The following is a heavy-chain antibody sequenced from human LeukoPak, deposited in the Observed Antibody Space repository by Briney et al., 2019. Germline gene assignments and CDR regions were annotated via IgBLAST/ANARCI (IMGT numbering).Heavy chain of an antibody. CDR2: INPNSGGT. CDR1: GYTFTGYY. V-gene: IGHV1-2*02. D-gene: IGHD6-6*01. Sequence: ASVKVSCKASGYTFTGYYMHWVRQAPGQGLEWMGWINPNSGGTNYAQKFQGRVTMTRDTSISTAYMELSRLRSDDTAVYYCAVFEYSSSSEQYYFDYWGQGTLVTVSS. J-gene: IGHJ4*02. CDR3: AVFEYSSSSEQYYFDY.